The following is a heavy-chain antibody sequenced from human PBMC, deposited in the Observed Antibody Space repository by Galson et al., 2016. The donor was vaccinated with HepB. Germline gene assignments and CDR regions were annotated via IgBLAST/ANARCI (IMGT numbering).Heavy chain of an antibody. CDR2: IKQNGREK. CDR1: GFTFNNYW. D-gene: IGHD4-23*01. V-gene: IGHV3-7*03. Sequence: SLRLSCAASGFTFNNYWMSWVRQAPGKGLEWVANIKQNGREKEYVDSVKGRFTISRDNAKNSLYLQMNSLRAEDTAVYYCAREGYGGFDCWGQGDLVTVSS. J-gene: IGHJ4*02. CDR3: AREGYGGFDC.